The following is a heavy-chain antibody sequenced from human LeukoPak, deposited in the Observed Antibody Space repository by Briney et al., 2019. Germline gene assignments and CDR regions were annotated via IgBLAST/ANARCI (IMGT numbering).Heavy chain of an antibody. Sequence: GSLRLSCAASGFTFSSYAMHWVRQAPGKGLEWVAVISYDGSNKYYADSVKGRFTISRDNSKNTLYLQMNSLRAEDTAVYYCAKGTNLYSSEFDYWGQGTLVTVSS. CDR3: AKGTNLYSSEFDY. V-gene: IGHV3-30-3*01. CDR2: ISYDGSNK. CDR1: GFTFSSYA. J-gene: IGHJ4*02. D-gene: IGHD6-19*01.